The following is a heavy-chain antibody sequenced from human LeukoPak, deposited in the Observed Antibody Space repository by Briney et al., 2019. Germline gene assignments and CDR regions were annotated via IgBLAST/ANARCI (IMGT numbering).Heavy chain of an antibody. Sequence: GGSLRLSCAASGFTFSSYSMSWVRQAPGKGLEWVSVISGSGGSTYYADSVKGRFTISRDNSKNTLYLQMNSLRAEDTAVYYCATQSGSYYFEVFHYFYMDVWGKGTTVTVSS. CDR2: ISGSGGST. CDR3: ATQSGSYYFEVFHYFYMDV. J-gene: IGHJ6*03. CDR1: GFTFSSYS. D-gene: IGHD1-26*01. V-gene: IGHV3-23*01.